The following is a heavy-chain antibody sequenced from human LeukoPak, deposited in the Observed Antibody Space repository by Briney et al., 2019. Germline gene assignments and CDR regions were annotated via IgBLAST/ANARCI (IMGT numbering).Heavy chain of an antibody. V-gene: IGHV3-15*01. D-gene: IGHD2-15*01. CDR3: TTDLGGYYTGGSCYTGLYNCFDP. Sequence: GGSLRLSCAASGFSFSTAWMSWVRQALGKGLEWVGRIRSKSYGDTTDYAAPVKGRFTISRDDSENTLYLQMSSLKIEDTAVYYCTTDLGGYYTGGSCYTGLYNCFDPWGQGTLVTVSS. J-gene: IGHJ5*02. CDR2: IRSKSYGDTT. CDR1: GFSFSTAW.